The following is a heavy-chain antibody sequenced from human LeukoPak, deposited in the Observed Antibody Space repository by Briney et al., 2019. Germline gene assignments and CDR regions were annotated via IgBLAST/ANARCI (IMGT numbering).Heavy chain of an antibody. D-gene: IGHD2-21*01. Sequence: GASETLSFKSSGYTFTNYGISWVRQAPGQGLEWMGSISAYNGNTNHAQNLQDRVSMTTDTSTSTAYMELRSLRSDDTAVYYCARGGFGDEAFDIWGQGTMVTVSS. J-gene: IGHJ3*02. CDR3: ARGGFGDEAFDI. CDR2: ISAYNGNT. V-gene: IGHV1-18*01. CDR1: GYTFTNYG.